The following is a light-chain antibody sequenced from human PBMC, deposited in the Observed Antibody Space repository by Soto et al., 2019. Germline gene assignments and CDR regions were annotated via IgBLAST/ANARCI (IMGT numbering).Light chain of an antibody. CDR3: QQYNNWPV. V-gene: IGKV3-15*01. CDR1: QSVSSD. J-gene: IGKJ1*01. Sequence: EIVMTQSPATLSVSPGERATLSCRASQSVSSDLAWYQQKPGQVPRLLIYGASTRATGVPARFSGSGSGTEFTLTISSLQSEDFAVYYCQQYNNWPVFGQGTKVDIK. CDR2: GAS.